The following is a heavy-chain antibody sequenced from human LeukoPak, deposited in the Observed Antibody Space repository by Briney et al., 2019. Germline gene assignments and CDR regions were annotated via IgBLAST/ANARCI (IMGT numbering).Heavy chain of an antibody. V-gene: IGHV4-61*02. Sequence: SETLSLTCTVSGGSISSSSYYWSWIRQPAGKGLEWIGRIYTSGSTNYNPSLKSRVTISVDTSKNQFSLKLSSVTAADTAVYYCARDDQEYSSSWAYWGQGTLVTVSS. J-gene: IGHJ4*02. CDR1: GGSISSSSYY. D-gene: IGHD6-6*01. CDR3: ARDDQEYSSSWAY. CDR2: IYTSGST.